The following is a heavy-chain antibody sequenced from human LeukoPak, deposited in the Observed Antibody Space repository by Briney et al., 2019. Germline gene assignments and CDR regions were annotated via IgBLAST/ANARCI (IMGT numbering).Heavy chain of an antibody. J-gene: IGHJ4*02. CDR3: ARGSAGNFDY. D-gene: IGHD6-19*01. CDR1: GGSISSYY. Sequence: SETLSLTCTVSGGSISSYYWSWIRQPPGKGLEWIGYIYYSGSTNYNPSLKSRVTISVDTSKNQFSLKLSSVTAADTAVYYCARGSAGNFDYWGQGALVTVSS. CDR2: IYYSGST. V-gene: IGHV4-59*01.